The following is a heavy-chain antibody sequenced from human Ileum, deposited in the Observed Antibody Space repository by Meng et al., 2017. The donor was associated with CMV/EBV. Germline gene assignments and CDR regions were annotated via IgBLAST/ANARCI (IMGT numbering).Heavy chain of an antibody. D-gene: IGHD6-6*01. CDR3: ARHDYSSSGFDY. CDR2: ISYGGST. J-gene: IGHJ4*02. CDR1: GGSISSSSSY. V-gene: IGHV4-39*01. Sequence: CTVSGGSISSSSSYWGWIRQPPGKGLEWIGSISYGGSTYYNPSLKSRVTISVDTSKNQFSLKLSSVTAADTAVYYCARHDYSSSGFDYWGQGTLVTVSS.